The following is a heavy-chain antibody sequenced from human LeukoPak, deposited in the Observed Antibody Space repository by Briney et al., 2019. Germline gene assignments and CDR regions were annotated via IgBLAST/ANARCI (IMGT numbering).Heavy chain of an antibody. D-gene: IGHD3-16*01. CDR2: INHNGNVN. Sequence: GGSLRLSCAASGFTVSSNQMTWARQAPGKGLEWVASINHNGNVNYYVDSVKGRFTISRDNAKNSLYLQMSNLRAEDTAVYFCARGGGLDVWGQGATVTVSS. V-gene: IGHV3-7*03. CDR3: ARGGGLDV. CDR1: GFTVSSNQ. J-gene: IGHJ6*02.